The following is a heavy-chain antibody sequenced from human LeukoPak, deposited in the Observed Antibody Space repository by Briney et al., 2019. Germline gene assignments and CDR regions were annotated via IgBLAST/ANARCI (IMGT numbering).Heavy chain of an antibody. CDR1: GFTFSSYS. D-gene: IGHD3-22*01. Sequence: GGSLRLSCAASGFTFSSYSMIWVRQAPGKGLEWLSYISGDSRTIYYPDSVKGRFTISRDNAKNSLYLQLISLRAEDTAVYYCARDRHSSVDYWGQGALVTVSS. V-gene: IGHV3-48*01. CDR3: ARDRHSSVDY. CDR2: ISGDSRTI. J-gene: IGHJ4*02.